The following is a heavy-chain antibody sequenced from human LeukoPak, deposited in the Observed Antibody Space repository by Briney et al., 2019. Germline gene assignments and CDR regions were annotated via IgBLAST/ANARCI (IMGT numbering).Heavy chain of an antibody. CDR3: ARAPYYDFWSGYHFDY. CDR2: IYYSGST. CDR1: GGSISSSSYY. J-gene: IGHJ4*02. D-gene: IGHD3-3*01. V-gene: IGHV4-39*07. Sequence: PSETLSLTCTVSGGSISSSSYYWGWIRQPPGKGLEWIGSIYYSGSTNYNPSLKSRVTISVDTSKNQFSLRLSSVTAADTAVYYCARAPYYDFWSGYHFDYWGQGTLVTVSS.